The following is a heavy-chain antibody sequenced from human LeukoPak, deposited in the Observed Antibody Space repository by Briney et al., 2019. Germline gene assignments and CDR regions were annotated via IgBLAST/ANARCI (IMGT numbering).Heavy chain of an antibody. Sequence: GGSLRLSCAASGFTFSSNAMKWVRQAPGKGLEWVSYISSSSSTIYYADSVKGRFTISRDNAKNSLYLQMNSLRAEDTAVYYCARSNYDFWSGYPNYWGQGTLVTVSS. CDR3: ARSNYDFWSGYPNY. J-gene: IGHJ4*02. V-gene: IGHV3-48*01. CDR1: GFTFSSNA. CDR2: ISSSSSTI. D-gene: IGHD3-3*01.